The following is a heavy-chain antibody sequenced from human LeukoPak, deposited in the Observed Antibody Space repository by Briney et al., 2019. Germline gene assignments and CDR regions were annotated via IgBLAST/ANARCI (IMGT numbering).Heavy chain of an antibody. Sequence: SETLSLTCTVSGYSISSGYYWGWIRQPPGKGLEWIGNIYYSGSTYYNPSLKSRVTISVDTSKNQFSLKLSSVTAADTAVYYCARLVRGVIGYWGQGTLVTVSS. CDR1: GYSISSGYY. J-gene: IGHJ4*02. D-gene: IGHD3-10*01. CDR2: IYYSGST. CDR3: ARLVRGVIGY. V-gene: IGHV4-38-2*02.